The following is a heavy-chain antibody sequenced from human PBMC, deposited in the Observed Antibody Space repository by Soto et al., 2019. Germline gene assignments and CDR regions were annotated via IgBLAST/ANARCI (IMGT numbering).Heavy chain of an antibody. CDR2: MYNSGKT. D-gene: IGHD4-17*01. J-gene: IGHJ4*02. Sequence: SETLSLTCTVSGDSLSSSGDYWTWIRQYPGKGLEWIGYMYNSGKTYYNPSLTSRLTISVDTSKNQFSLRAEDTALYYCAKDALHTTVTPNFDYWGQGTLVTVSS. CDR3: AKDALHTTVTPNFDY. V-gene: IGHV4-31*03. CDR1: GDSLSSSGDY.